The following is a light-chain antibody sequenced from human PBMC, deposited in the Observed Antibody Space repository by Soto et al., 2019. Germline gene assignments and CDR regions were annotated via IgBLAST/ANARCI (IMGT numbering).Light chain of an antibody. CDR3: QQSYSTPYT. Sequence: DIQMTQSPSSLSASVGDSLTITCRASPSISSYLNWYQQKQGKAPKLLIYAASRLQSGVPSRFSGSGSGTEFTLTISSLQPEDFATYYWQQSYSTPYTFGQGTKLEIK. V-gene: IGKV1-39*01. J-gene: IGKJ2*01. CDR1: PSISSY. CDR2: AAS.